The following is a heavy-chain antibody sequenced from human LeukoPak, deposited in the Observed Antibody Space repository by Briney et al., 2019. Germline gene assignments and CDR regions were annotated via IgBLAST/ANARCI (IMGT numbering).Heavy chain of an antibody. J-gene: IGHJ6*03. D-gene: IGHD3-10*01. CDR2: IYYSGST. Sequence: PSETLSLTCTVSGVSISYYYWSWIRQPPGKGLEWIGYIYYSGSTNYNPSLKSRVTISVDTSKNQFSLKLSSVTAADTAVYYCARCGSGSYYYYYYMDVWGKGTTVTISS. CDR1: GVSISYYY. CDR3: ARCGSGSYYYYYYMDV. V-gene: IGHV4-59*01.